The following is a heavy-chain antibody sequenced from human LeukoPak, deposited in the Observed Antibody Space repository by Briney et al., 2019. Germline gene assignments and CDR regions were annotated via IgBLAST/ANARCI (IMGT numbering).Heavy chain of an antibody. D-gene: IGHD2-21*02. V-gene: IGHV4-39*01. CDR2: IYYLGST. CDR1: GGAISSSSYY. Sequence: SEPLSLTCTVSGGAISSSSYYWGGIRQPPGKGLEGVGSIYYLGSTYYNPSLKSRVTISVDTSKNQFSLKLSSVTAADTAVYYCARHGPSLGVVTATSGFDPWGQGTLVTVSS. CDR3: ARHGPSLGVVTATSGFDP. J-gene: IGHJ5*02.